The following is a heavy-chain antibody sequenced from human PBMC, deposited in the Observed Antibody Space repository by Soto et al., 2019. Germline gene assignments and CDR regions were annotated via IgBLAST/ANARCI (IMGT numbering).Heavy chain of an antibody. V-gene: IGHV3-21*01. Sequence: PGGSLRLSCAASGFTFNSYSMNCVRQAPGKGLEWVSSISSFSNYMYYTDSVKGRFTISRDNARNSLYLQMNSLRAEDTAVYYCARAGGYSKTPPTQRASDMDVWGQGTTVTVSS. J-gene: IGHJ6*02. CDR3: ARAGGYSKTPPTQRASDMDV. CDR2: ISSFSNYM. D-gene: IGHD6-13*01. CDR1: GFTFNSYS.